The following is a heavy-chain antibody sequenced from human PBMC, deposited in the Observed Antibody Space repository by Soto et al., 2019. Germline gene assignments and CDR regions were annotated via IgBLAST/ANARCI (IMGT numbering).Heavy chain of an antibody. Sequence: ASVKVSCKASGGTFSSYAISWVRQAPGQGLEWMGGIIPIFGTANYAQKFQGRVTITADKSTSTAYMELSSLRSEDTAVYYCARDSAGNDSGWSERVGPYYYYGMDVWGQGTTVTVSS. CDR2: IIPIFGTA. CDR1: GGTFSSYA. J-gene: IGHJ6*02. CDR3: ARDSAGNDSGWSERVGPYYYYGMDV. V-gene: IGHV1-69*06. D-gene: IGHD6-19*01.